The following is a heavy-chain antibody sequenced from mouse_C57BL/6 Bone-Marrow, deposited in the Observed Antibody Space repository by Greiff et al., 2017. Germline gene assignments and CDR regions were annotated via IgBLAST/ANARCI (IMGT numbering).Heavy chain of an antibody. CDR1: GYTFTSYW. CDR3: ARDGSSYDWFAY. V-gene: IGHV1-69*01. Sequence: QVQLKQSGAELVLPGASVKLSCKASGYTFTSYWMHWVKQRPGQGLEWIGEIDPSDSYTNYNQKFKGKSTLTVDKSSSTAYMQLSSLTSVDSAVYYCARDGSSYDWFAYWGQGTLVTVSA. CDR2: IDPSDSYT. J-gene: IGHJ3*01. D-gene: IGHD1-1*01.